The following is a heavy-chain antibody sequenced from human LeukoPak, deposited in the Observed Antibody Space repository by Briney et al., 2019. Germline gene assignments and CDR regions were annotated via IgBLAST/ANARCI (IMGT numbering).Heavy chain of an antibody. CDR2: IRYDGSNK. CDR3: ARDVGQLAVEGWFDP. D-gene: IGHD6-19*01. CDR1: GFTFSSYG. V-gene: IGHV3-30*02. Sequence: QPGGSLRLSCAASGFTFSSYGMHWVRQAPGKGLEWVAFIRYDGSNKYYADSVKGRFTISRDNAKNSLYLQMNSLRAEDTAVYYCARDVGQLAVEGWFDPWGQGTLVTVSS. J-gene: IGHJ5*02.